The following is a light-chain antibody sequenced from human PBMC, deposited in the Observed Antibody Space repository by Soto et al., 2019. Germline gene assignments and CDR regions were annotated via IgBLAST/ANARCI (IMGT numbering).Light chain of an antibody. CDR2: NNN. CDR1: SSNIGSNS. Sequence: QSALTQPPSASGTPGQRVTISCSGSSSNIGSNSVNWYQQLPGTAPKLLIYNNNHRPSGVPDRFSGSKSGTSASLAISGLQSEDEGDYYCAAWDDSLKGAVFGGGTQLTVL. CDR3: AAWDDSLKGAV. V-gene: IGLV1-44*01. J-gene: IGLJ7*01.